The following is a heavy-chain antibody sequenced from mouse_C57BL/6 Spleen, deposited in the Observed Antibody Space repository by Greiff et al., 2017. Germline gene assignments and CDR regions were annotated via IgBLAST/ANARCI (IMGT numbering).Heavy chain of an antibody. CDR3: ALITTVVATDYAMDY. V-gene: IGHV1-81*01. CDR2: IYPRSGNT. CDR1: GYTFTSYG. J-gene: IGHJ4*01. Sequence: QVQLQQSGAELARPGASVKLSCKASGYTFTSYGISWVKQRTGQGLEWIGEIYPRSGNTYYNEKFKGKATLTADKSSSTAYMALRSLTSEDSAVYFCALITTVVATDYAMDYWGQGTSVTVSS. D-gene: IGHD1-1*01.